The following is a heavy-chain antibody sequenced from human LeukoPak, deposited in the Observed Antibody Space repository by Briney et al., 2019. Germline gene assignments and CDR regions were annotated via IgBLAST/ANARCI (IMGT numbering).Heavy chain of an antibody. V-gene: IGHV4-39*01. Sequence: SGTLSLTCTVSGGAISRSSYYWGWIRQPPGKGLEWIGSIYYSGSTYYNPSLKSRVTISIDTSKNQFSLKLSSVTAADTAVYYCARVMTTSGFHFDYWGQGTLVTVSS. D-gene: IGHD4-17*01. CDR3: ARVMTTSGFHFDY. CDR2: IYYSGST. J-gene: IGHJ4*02. CDR1: GGAISRSSYY.